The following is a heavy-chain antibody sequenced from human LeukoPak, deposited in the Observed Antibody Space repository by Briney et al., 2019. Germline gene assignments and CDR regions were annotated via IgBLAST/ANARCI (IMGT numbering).Heavy chain of an antibody. V-gene: IGHV4-31*03. CDR3: ARGYYDSRSGLHNWFDP. D-gene: IGHD3-22*01. J-gene: IGHJ5*02. Sequence: SQTLSLTCTVSGGSISSGGYYWSWIRQHPGKGLEWIGYIYYSGSTYYNPSLKSRVTISVDTSKNQFSLKLSSVTAADTAVYYCARGYYDSRSGLHNWFDPWGQGTLVTVTS. CDR1: GGSISSGGYY. CDR2: IYYSGST.